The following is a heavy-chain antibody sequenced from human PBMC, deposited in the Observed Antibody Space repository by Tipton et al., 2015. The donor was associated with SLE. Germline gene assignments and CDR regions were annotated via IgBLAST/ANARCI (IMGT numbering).Heavy chain of an antibody. V-gene: IGHV4-39*07. D-gene: IGHD2-2*02. CDR1: GGSISSTNQY. CDR3: AKGIPWDY. Sequence: TLSLTCTVSGGSISSTNQYWVWIRQPPGKGLEWVGTISYGGVTYYNPSLKSRVTISVDTSKNRFSLKLRSVTAADTAVYFCAKGIPWDYWGQGALVTVSS. J-gene: IGHJ4*02. CDR2: ISYGGVT.